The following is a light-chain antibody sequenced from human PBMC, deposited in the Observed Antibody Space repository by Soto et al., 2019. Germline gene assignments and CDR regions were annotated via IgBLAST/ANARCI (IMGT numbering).Light chain of an antibody. CDR1: QAIFSH. CDR3: QQRGNWPSLT. V-gene: IGKV1-39*01. CDR2: GAS. Sequence: DVQMTQSPSSLSASVGDRVTITCRTSQAIFSHLNWYQQKPGKAPKLLIYGASNLESGVPSRFTGGGSGTDFTLTISSLEPEDFAVYYCQQRGNWPSLTFGGGTKVEIK. J-gene: IGKJ4*01.